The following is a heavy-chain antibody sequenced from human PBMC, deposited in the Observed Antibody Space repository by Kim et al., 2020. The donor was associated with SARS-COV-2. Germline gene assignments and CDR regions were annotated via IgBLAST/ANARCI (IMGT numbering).Heavy chain of an antibody. D-gene: IGHD6-13*01. V-gene: IGHV3-9*01. CDR3: AKDILIEAAGTGGIDY. CDR2: ISWNSGSI. J-gene: IGHJ4*02. CDR1: GFTFDDYA. Sequence: GGSLRLSCAASGFTFDDYAMHWVRQAPGKGLEWVSGISWNSGSIGYADSVKGRFTISRDNAKNSLYLQMNSLRAEDTALYYCAKDILIEAAGTGGIDYWGQGTLVTVSS.